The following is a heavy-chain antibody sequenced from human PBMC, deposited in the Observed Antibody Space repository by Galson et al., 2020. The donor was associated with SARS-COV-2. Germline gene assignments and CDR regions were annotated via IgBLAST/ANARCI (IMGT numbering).Heavy chain of an antibody. D-gene: IGHD3-10*01. V-gene: IGHV3-21*01. J-gene: IGHJ3*02. CDR2: ISSHIRDI. CDR1: GTSFMSYS. CDR3: ARDHRVWFGDSDSLDI. Sequence: GASLKISCAASGTSFMSYSMKWVRQAPGKGPEWVSSISSHIRDIYYEDSVKGRFTSSRYNAKKSLYLQMNSLRVEDTAVYYCARDHRVWFGDSDSLDIWGQGTLVIVSS.